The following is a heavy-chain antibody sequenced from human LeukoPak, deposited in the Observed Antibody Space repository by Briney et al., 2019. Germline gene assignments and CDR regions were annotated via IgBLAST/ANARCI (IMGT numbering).Heavy chain of an antibody. Sequence: GASVKVSCKASGYTFTSYGISWVRQAPGQGLEWMGWISAYNGNTNYAQKLQGRVTMTTDTSTSTAYMELRSLRSDDTAVYYCARDIVDSSGYYGTPFDYWGQGTLVTVSS. V-gene: IGHV1-18*01. J-gene: IGHJ4*02. CDR2: ISAYNGNT. CDR3: ARDIVDSSGYYGTPFDY. CDR1: GYTFTSYG. D-gene: IGHD3-22*01.